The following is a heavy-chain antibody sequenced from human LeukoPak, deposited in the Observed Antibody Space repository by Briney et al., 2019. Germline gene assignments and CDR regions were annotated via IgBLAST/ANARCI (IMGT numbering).Heavy chain of an antibody. V-gene: IGHV1-69*05. Sequence: SVKVSFKASGGTFSSYAISWVRQAPGQGLELMGRIIPIFGTANYAQKFQGRVTITTDESTSTAYMELSSLRSEDTAVYYCARDGPGGFDYWGQGTLVTVSS. CDR3: ARDGPGGFDY. J-gene: IGHJ4*02. CDR2: IIPIFGTA. CDR1: GGTFSSYA.